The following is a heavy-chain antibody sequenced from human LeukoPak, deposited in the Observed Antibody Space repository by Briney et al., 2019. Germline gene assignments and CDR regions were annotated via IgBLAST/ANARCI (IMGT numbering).Heavy chain of an antibody. CDR2: IYPDDCDT. J-gene: IGHJ4*02. CDR1: GYTFTNYW. V-gene: IGHV5-51*01. Sequence: GESLKISCKGSGYTFTNYWIGWVRQMPGKGLEWMGIIYPDDCDTRYSPSLQGQVTISADKSISTAYLQWSSLKASDTAMYFCARQAPLAYFDYWGQGTLVTVSS. CDR3: ARQAPLAYFDY.